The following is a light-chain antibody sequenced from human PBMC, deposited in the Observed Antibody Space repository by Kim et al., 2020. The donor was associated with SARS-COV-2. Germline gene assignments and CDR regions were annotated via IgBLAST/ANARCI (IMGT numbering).Light chain of an antibody. J-gene: IGKJ4*01. CDR1: QGISSY. CDR2: AAY. V-gene: IGKV1-9*01. CDR3: QQLNSYPRLT. Sequence: DIQLTQYPSFLSASVGDRVTITCRASQGISSYLAWYQQKPGKAPKLLIYAAYTLQSGVPSRFSGSGSGTEFTLTISSLQPEDFATYYCQQLNSYPRLTFGGGTKVDIK.